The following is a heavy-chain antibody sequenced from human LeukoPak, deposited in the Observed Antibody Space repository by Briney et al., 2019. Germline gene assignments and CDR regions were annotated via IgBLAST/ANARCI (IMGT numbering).Heavy chain of an antibody. CDR2: IYYSGST. CDR1: GGSISNYY. Sequence: SETLSLTCTVSGGSISNYYWNWIRQPPGQGLEWIGHIYYSGSTNYNPSLKSRVTMSVDTSNNQFSLKLSSVTAADTAVYYCAREPRDGYNRLDYWGQGTLVTVSS. V-gene: IGHV4-59*12. CDR3: AREPRDGYNRLDY. J-gene: IGHJ4*02. D-gene: IGHD5-24*01.